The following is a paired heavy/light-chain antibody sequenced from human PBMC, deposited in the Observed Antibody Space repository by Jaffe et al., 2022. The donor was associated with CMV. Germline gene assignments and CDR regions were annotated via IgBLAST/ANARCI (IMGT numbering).Light chain of an antibody. J-gene: IGKJ3*01. Sequence: EIVLTQSPGTLSLSPGERATFSCRASQSVSSNYLAWYQQKPGQAPRLLIYGASSRATGIPDRFSGSGSGTDFTLTISRLEPEDFAVYYCQQYGSSPLTFGPGTKVDIK. CDR1: QSVSSNY. V-gene: IGKV3-20*01. CDR2: GAS. CDR3: QQYGSSPLT.
Heavy chain of an antibody. CDR2: IYYSGRT. Sequence: QVQLQQSGPGLVKPSETLSLSCSVSGGSIRNYYWSWIRQPPGKGLEWIGYIYYSGRTDYNPSLKSRVTISVDTSKNQFSLKLSSMTAADTAVYYCARHHPITIFGVAVIGWFDPWGQGSLVTVSS. CDR3: ARHHPITIFGVAVIGWFDP. CDR1: GGSIRNYY. J-gene: IGHJ5*02. D-gene: IGHD3-3*01. V-gene: IGHV4-59*08.